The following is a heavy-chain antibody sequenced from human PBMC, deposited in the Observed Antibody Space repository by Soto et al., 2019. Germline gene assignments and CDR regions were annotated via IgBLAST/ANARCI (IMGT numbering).Heavy chain of an antibody. J-gene: IGHJ4*02. CDR1: GYTFTHFY. Sequence: QVQLEQSGAEVKKPGDSVKVSCKASGYTFTHFYITWVRQAPGQGLEWMGAISPHNFNTNYAQKFRGGVTLTTEKPTNTAYMDLRSLTSDDTAVYYCARDEGGYDILTGYYKAHHFDYWGQGVPVTVSS. D-gene: IGHD3-9*01. V-gene: IGHV1-18*01. CDR2: ISPHNFNT. CDR3: ARDEGGYDILTGYYKAHHFDY.